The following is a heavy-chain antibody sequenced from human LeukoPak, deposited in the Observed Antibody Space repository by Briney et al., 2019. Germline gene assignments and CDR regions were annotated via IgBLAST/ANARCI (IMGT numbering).Heavy chain of an antibody. CDR3: ARSGYSSGWTYVDY. D-gene: IGHD6-19*01. Sequence: GGSLRLSCAASGFTVSSNYMSWVRQAPGKGLEWVSVIYSGGSTYYADSVKGRFTISRDNSKSTLYLQMNSLRAEDTAVCYCARSGYSSGWTYVDYWGQGTLVTVSS. J-gene: IGHJ4*02. CDR2: IYSGGST. V-gene: IGHV3-66*01. CDR1: GFTVSSNY.